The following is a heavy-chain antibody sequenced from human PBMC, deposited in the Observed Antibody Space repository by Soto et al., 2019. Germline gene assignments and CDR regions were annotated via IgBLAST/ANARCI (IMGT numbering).Heavy chain of an antibody. Sequence: GGSLRLSCAASGFTFSSYWMHWVRQAPGKGLVWVSRINSDGSSTSYADSVKGRFTISRDNAKNTLYLQMNSLRAEDTAVYYCARGRVVVPAAIGRMDVWGKGTTVTISS. J-gene: IGHJ6*04. V-gene: IGHV3-74*01. CDR1: GFTFSSYW. D-gene: IGHD2-2*01. CDR3: ARGRVVVPAAIGRMDV. CDR2: INSDGSST.